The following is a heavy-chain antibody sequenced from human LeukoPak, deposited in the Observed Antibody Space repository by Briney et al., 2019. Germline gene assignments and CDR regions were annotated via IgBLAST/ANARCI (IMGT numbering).Heavy chain of an antibody. CDR3: TREDYDCSGGSCYANWFDP. V-gene: IGHV1-2*02. D-gene: IGHD2-15*01. CDR1: GYTLTVYY. Sequence: ASVKVSFKSSGYTLTVYYMHWVRQAPGQGLEWMGCINTKIGVTHYAQKFQSSVTITKDTSISTDYMELSRQRSDDTAVYCCTREDYDCSGGSCYANWFDPWGQGTLVTVSS. CDR2: INTKIGVT. J-gene: IGHJ5*02.